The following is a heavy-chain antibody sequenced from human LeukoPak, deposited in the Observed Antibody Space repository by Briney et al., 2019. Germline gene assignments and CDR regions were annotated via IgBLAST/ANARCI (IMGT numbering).Heavy chain of an antibody. J-gene: IGHJ4*02. CDR1: GYTFTSYY. CDR2: INPSGSST. D-gene: IGHD3-10*01. Sequence: ASVKVSCKASGYTFTSYYMHWVRQAPGQGLEWMGIINPSGSSTSYAQKFQGRVTMTRDTSTSTVYMELRSLRSDDTAVYYCAARSGTYPYYLDYWGQGTLVTVSS. CDR3: AARSGTYPYYLDY. V-gene: IGHV1-46*01.